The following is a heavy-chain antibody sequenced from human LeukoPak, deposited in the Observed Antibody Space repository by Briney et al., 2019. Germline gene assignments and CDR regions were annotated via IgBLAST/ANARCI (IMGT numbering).Heavy chain of an antibody. Sequence: GSSVKVSCKASGGTFSSYALSWVRQAPGQGVEWMGGIIPIFGTAHYAQKYQGRVTITADESTSTAYMELSSLRSEDTAVYYCARSLVVVAARVWFDPWGQGTLVTVSS. V-gene: IGHV1-69*01. D-gene: IGHD2-15*01. CDR1: GGTFSSYA. CDR2: IIPIFGTA. CDR3: ARSLVVVAARVWFDP. J-gene: IGHJ5*02.